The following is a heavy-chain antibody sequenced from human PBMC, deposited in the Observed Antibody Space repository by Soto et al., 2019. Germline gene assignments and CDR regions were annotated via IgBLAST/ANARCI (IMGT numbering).Heavy chain of an antibody. J-gene: IGHJ5*02. CDR2: IYYSGST. Sequence: QVQLQESGPGLVKPSQTLSLTCTVSGGSISSGGYYWSWIRQHPGKGLEWIGYIYYSGSTYYNPSHKRRVTISVDTSKNQFSLKLGSVTAANTAVYYCARGVVVVTAIPRFDPWGQGTLVTVSS. CDR1: GGSISSGGYY. CDR3: ARGVVVVTAIPRFDP. V-gene: IGHV4-31*03. D-gene: IGHD2-21*02.